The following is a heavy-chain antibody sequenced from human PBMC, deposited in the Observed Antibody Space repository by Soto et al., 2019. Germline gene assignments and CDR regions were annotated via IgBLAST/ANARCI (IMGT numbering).Heavy chain of an antibody. CDR1: GGSFSGYY. D-gene: IGHD6-13*01. Sequence: QVQLQQWGAGLLKPSETLSLTCAVYGGSFSGYYWSWIRQPPGKGLEWIGEINHSGSTNYNPSLKSRVTISVDTSKNQFCLKLSSVTAADTAVYYCARYSSTRNGMDVWGQGTTVTVSS. CDR3: ARYSSTRNGMDV. J-gene: IGHJ6*02. CDR2: INHSGST. V-gene: IGHV4-34*01.